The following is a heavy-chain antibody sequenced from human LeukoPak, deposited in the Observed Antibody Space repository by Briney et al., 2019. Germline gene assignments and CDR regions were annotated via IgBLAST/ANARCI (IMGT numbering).Heavy chain of an antibody. CDR2: INPSGGST. CDR3: ARLGGWYRYYFDY. V-gene: IGHV1-46*01. D-gene: IGHD6-19*01. CDR1: RYTFTSYY. Sequence: ASVKVSCKASRYTFTSYYMHWVRQAPGQGLEWMGIINPSGGSTSYAQKFQGRVTMTRDTSTSTVNMELSTLRSEDTAVYYCARLGGWYRYYFDYWGQGTLVTVS. J-gene: IGHJ4*02.